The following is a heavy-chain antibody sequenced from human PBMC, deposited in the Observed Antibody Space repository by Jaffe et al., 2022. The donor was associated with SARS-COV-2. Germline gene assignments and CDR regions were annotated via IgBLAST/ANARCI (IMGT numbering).Heavy chain of an antibody. CDR2: ISSSSSYI. Sequence: EVQLVESGGGLVKPGGSLRLSCAASGFTFSSYSMNWVRQAPGKGLEWVSSISSSSSYIYYADSVKGRFTISRDNAKNSLYLQMNSLRAEDTAVYYCARDDYDSSGYTPLDYWGQGTLVTVSS. CDR1: GFTFSSYS. V-gene: IGHV3-21*01. J-gene: IGHJ4*02. D-gene: IGHD3-22*01. CDR3: ARDDYDSSGYTPLDY.